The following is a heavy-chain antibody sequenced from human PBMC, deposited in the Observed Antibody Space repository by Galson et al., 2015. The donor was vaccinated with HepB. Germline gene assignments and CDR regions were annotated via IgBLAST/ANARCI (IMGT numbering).Heavy chain of an antibody. J-gene: IGHJ4*02. V-gene: IGHV3-73*01. D-gene: IGHD2-8*02. CDR3: TRDQPTNCTGTTCYHFFDY. Sequence: SLRLSCAASGFTFSGSAIHWVRQASGKGLEWVGRIRSKPNTYATAYAASVIGRFTISRDDSKNTAYLQMNSLKTEDTAVYYCTRDQPTNCTGTTCYHFFDYWGQGTLVTVSS. CDR1: GFTFSGSA. CDR2: IRSKPNTYAT.